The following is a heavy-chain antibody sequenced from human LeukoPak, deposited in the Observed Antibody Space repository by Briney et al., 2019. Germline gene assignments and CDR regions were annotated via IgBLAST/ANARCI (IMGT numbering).Heavy chain of an antibody. CDR2: IYYSGST. V-gene: IGHV4-30-4*01. Sequence: SQTLSLTCTVSGGSISSGDYYWSWIRQPPGKGLEWIGYIYYSGSTYYNPSLKSRVTISVDTSKNQFSLKLSSVTAADTAVYYCARVLYYGLGMDVCGQGTTVTVSS. D-gene: IGHD2-8*01. CDR3: ARVLYYGLGMDV. J-gene: IGHJ6*02. CDR1: GGSISSGDYY.